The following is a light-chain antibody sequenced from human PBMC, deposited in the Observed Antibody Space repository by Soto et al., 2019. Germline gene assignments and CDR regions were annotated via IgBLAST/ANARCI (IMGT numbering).Light chain of an antibody. V-gene: IGLV2-8*01. CDR1: SSDVGAYNY. J-gene: IGLJ3*02. CDR2: EVT. Sequence: QSALTQPPSASGSHGQSVTISCTGTSSDVGAYNYVCGYQQHPGKAPKLIISEVTKRPSGVPDRFSGSKSGNTASLTVTGLQAEDEADYYCSSYAGSNNPWVFGGGTKLTVL. CDR3: SSYAGSNNPWV.